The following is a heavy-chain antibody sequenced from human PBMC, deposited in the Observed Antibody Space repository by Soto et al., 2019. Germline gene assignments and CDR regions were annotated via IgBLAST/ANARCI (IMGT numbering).Heavy chain of an antibody. CDR2: ISAYNGNT. V-gene: IGHV1-18*01. D-gene: IGHD6-13*01. CDR3: ARDRHAYSSSWYHY. Sequence: ASVKVSCKASGYTFTSYGISWVRQAPGQGLEWMGWISAYNGNTNYAQKLQGRVTMTTDTSTSTAYMELRSLRSDDTAVYYCARDRHAYSSSWYHYWGQGTLVTVSS. CDR1: GYTFTSYG. J-gene: IGHJ4*02.